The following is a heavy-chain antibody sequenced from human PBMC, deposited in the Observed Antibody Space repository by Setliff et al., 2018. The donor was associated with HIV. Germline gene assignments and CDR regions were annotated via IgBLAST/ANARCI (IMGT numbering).Heavy chain of an antibody. Sequence: VSGTPVSSGRYYWGWIRQPPGKGLEWIATIHYTGSTYYNPSLKTRVTISADTSKKQVSLRLTSVTAADTAMYYCARHVVALGIVVLPACALDFWGPGTLVTVSS. CDR2: IHYTGST. CDR1: GTPVSSGRYY. CDR3: ARHVVALGIVVLPACALDF. D-gene: IGHD2-2*01. J-gene: IGHJ4*02. V-gene: IGHV4-39*01.